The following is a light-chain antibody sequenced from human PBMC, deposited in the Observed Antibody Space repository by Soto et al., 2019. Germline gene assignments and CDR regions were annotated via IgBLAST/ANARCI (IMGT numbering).Light chain of an antibody. CDR1: SSDVGAYNY. CDR2: EVS. J-gene: IGLJ1*01. Sequence: QSALTQPPSASGSPGQSVTISCTGTSSDVGAYNYVSWYQQYPGKAPKLMIYEVSKRPSGVPDRFSGSKSGNTASLTVSGLQAEDEADYYCSSYAGSNRVFGTGTKATVL. V-gene: IGLV2-8*01. CDR3: SSYAGSNRV.